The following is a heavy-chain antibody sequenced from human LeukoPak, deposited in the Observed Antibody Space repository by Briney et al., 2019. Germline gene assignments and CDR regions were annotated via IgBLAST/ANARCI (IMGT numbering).Heavy chain of an antibody. CDR3: ARVGCSGGSCEFDY. Sequence: SETLSLTCAVYGGSFSGYYWSWIRQPPGKGLEWIGEINHSGSINYNPSLKSRVTISVDTSKNQFSLKLSSVTAADTAVYYCARVGCSGGSCEFDYWGQGTLVTVSS. CDR1: GGSFSGYY. CDR2: INHSGSI. V-gene: IGHV4-34*01. J-gene: IGHJ4*02. D-gene: IGHD2-15*01.